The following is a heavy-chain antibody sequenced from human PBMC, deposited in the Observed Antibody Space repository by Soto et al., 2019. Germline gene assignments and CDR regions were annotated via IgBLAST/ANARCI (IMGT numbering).Heavy chain of an antibody. D-gene: IGHD1-1*01. CDR3: ATHWELERLYYFDY. CDR2: ISGSGGST. J-gene: IGHJ4*02. V-gene: IGHV3-23*01. CDR1: GFTFSSYA. Sequence: GGSLRLSYAASGFTFSSYAMSWVRQAPGKGLEWVSAISGSGGSTYYADSVKGRFTISRDNSKNTLYLQMNSLRAEDTAVYYCATHWELERLYYFDYWGQGTLVTVSS.